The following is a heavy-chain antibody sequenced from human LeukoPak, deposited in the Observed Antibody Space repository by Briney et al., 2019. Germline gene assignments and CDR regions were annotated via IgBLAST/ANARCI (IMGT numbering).Heavy chain of an antibody. Sequence: SQTLSLTCTVSGGSISSGDYYWSWIRQPPGKGLEWIGYIYYSGSTYYNPSLKSRVTISVDTSKNQFSLKLSSVTAADTAVYYCARAGVVAPGWFDPWGRGTLVTVSS. CDR1: GGSISSGDYY. V-gene: IGHV4-30-4*01. J-gene: IGHJ5*02. D-gene: IGHD2-2*01. CDR3: ARAGVVAPGWFDP. CDR2: IYYSGST.